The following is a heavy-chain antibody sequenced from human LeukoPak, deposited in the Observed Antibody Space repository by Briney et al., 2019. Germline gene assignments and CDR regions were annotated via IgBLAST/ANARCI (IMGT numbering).Heavy chain of an antibody. CDR1: GVSFSGYY. Sequence: SETLSLSCAVYGVSFSGYYWSWIRQPPGKGLEWIGEINHSGSTNYNPSLKSRVTISVDTSKNQFSLKLSSVTAADTAVYYCARGGYSYARGRYFDYWGQGTLVTVSS. CDR3: ARGGYSYARGRYFDY. D-gene: IGHD5-18*01. V-gene: IGHV4-34*01. J-gene: IGHJ4*02. CDR2: INHSGST.